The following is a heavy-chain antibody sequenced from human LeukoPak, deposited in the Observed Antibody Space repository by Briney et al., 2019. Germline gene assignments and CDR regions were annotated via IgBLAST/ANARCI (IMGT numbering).Heavy chain of an antibody. CDR2: ISYDGSNK. J-gene: IGHJ4*02. D-gene: IGHD4-11*01. Sequence: GGSLRLSCAASGFSFSTYPMHWVRQAPGKGLEWVAVISYDGSNKYYADSVKGRFTISRDNSRNTLYLQMNSLRTEDTAVYYCARPTPVSTIFEYYFDFWGQGTLVTVSS. CDR3: ARPTPVSTIFEYYFDF. CDR1: GFSFSTYP. V-gene: IGHV3-30-3*01.